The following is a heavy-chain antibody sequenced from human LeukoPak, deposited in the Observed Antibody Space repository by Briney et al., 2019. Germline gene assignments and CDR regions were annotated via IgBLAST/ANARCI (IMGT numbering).Heavy chain of an antibody. CDR2: ISGSGGST. V-gene: IGHV3-23*01. D-gene: IGHD3-10*01. CDR3: AKYYGSGSYNWFDP. J-gene: IGHJ5*02. Sequence: GGSLRLSCAASGFTFSSYGMSWVRQAPGKGLEWVSAISGSGGSTYYADSVKGRFTISRDNSKNTLYLQMNSLRAEDTAVYYCAKYYGSGSYNWFDPWGQGTLVTVSS. CDR1: GFTFSSYG.